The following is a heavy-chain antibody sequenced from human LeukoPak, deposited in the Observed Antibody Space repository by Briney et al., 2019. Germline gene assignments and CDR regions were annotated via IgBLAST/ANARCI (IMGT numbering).Heavy chain of an antibody. CDR1: GFSFRLYA. V-gene: IGHV3-23*01. CDR2: VIETGASS. Sequence: PGRSLRLSCTASGFSFRLYAMNWVRQAPGKGLEWVSTVIETGASSYYADSVRGRFTVSRDSSKNMFYLQMNSLRAEDTAIYYCARRGAGSGGLDYWGQGTLVTVSS. J-gene: IGHJ4*02. CDR3: ARRGAGSGGLDY. D-gene: IGHD6-19*01.